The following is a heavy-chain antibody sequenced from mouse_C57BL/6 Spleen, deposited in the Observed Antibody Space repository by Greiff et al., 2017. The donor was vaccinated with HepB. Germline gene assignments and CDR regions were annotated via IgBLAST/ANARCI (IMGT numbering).Heavy chain of an antibody. V-gene: IGHV1-84*01. J-gene: IGHJ4*01. D-gene: IGHD2-4*01. CDR3: ARKGGIYYEYDDGHYYAMDY. CDR2: IYPGSGNT. Sequence: QVQLQQSGPELVKPGASVKISCKASGYTFTDYYINWVKQRPGQGLEWIGWIYPGSGNTKYNEKFKGKATLTVDTSSSTAYMQLSSLTSADSAVCFCARKGGIYYEYDDGHYYAMDYWGQGTSVTVSS. CDR1: GYTFTDYY.